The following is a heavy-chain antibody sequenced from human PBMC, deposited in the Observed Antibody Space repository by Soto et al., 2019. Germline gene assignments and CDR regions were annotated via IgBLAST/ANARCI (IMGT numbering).Heavy chain of an antibody. J-gene: IGHJ4*02. D-gene: IGHD6-19*01. CDR2: IYYSGST. CDR3: ARTVAVAGTFDY. Sequence: SETLSLTCTVSVGSISSGGYYWSWIRQHPGKGLEWIGYIYYSGSTYYNPSLKSRVTISVDTSKNQFSLKLSSVTAADTAVYYCARTVAVAGTFDYWGQGTLVTVSS. CDR1: VGSISSGGYY. V-gene: IGHV4-31*03.